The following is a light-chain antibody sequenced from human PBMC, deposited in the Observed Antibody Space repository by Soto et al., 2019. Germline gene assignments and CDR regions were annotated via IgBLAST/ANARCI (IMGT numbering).Light chain of an antibody. J-gene: IGKJ5*01. CDR2: GAS. Sequence: IVMTQSPSTLSVSPWERATLSCMSIQSVSSNLAWYQQKPGQAPRLLIYGASSRATGIPDRFSGSGSGTDFTLTISRLEPEDFAVYYCQQYGSSITFGQGTRLEIK. CDR3: QQYGSSIT. V-gene: IGKV3-20*01. CDR1: QSVSSN.